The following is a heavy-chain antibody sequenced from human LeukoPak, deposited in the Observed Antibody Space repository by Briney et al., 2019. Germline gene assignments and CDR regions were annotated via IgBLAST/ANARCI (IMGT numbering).Heavy chain of an antibody. Sequence: PGGSLRLSCVASGFTFSGYAMSWVRQAPGKGLEWVSVISGSGSITYYADSVKGRFTISRDNAKNSLYLQMNSLRAEDTAVYYCARVPAADAGGTEFYFDYWGQGTLVTVSS. V-gene: IGHV3-23*01. CDR1: GFTFSGYA. D-gene: IGHD6-13*01. CDR3: ARVPAADAGGTEFYFDY. CDR2: ISGSGSIT. J-gene: IGHJ4*02.